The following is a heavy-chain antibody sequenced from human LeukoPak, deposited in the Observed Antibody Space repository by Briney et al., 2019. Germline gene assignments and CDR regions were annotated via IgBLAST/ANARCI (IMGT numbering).Heavy chain of an antibody. Sequence: SVKVSCKSSGGTFSSYAISWVRQAPGQGLEWMGGIIPIFGTANYAQKFQGRVTITADESTRTAYMELSSLRSEDTAVYYCARGDCSGGSCYSGSFDYWGQGTLVTVSS. J-gene: IGHJ4*02. CDR1: GGTFSSYA. CDR3: ARGDCSGGSCYSGSFDY. V-gene: IGHV1-69*13. D-gene: IGHD2-15*01. CDR2: IIPIFGTA.